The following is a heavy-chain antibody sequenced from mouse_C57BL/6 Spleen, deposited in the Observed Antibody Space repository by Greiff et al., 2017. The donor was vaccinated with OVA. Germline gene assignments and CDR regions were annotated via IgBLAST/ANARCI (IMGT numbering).Heavy chain of an antibody. CDR1: GYTFTSYW. CDR3: ARRLYYYGSSYRGDY. CDR2: IDPSDSYT. D-gene: IGHD1-1*01. V-gene: IGHV1-50*01. J-gene: IGHJ2*01. Sequence: VQLQQPGAELVKPGASVKLSCKASGYTFTSYWMQWVKQRPGQGLEWIGEIDPSDSYTNYNQKFKGKATLTVATSSSTAYMQLSSLTSEDSAVYYCARRLYYYGSSYRGDYWGQGTTLTVSS.